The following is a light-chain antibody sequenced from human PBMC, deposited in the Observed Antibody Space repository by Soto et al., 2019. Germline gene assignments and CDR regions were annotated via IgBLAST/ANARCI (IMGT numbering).Light chain of an antibody. Sequence: EIVLTQSPDTLSLFAGERATLSCRASQSVSSGYLAWYQQKPGQAPRLLIYGASTRATGIPDRFSGSGSGTDFTLTISRLEPEDFAVYYCQQFGSTPKTFGQGTTVEVK. V-gene: IGKV3-20*01. CDR1: QSVSSGY. CDR3: QQFGSTPKT. J-gene: IGKJ1*01. CDR2: GAS.